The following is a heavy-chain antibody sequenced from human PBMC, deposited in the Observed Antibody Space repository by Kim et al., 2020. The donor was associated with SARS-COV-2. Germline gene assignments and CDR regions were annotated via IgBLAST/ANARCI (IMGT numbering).Heavy chain of an antibody. J-gene: IGHJ4*02. V-gene: IGHV4-4*07. CDR3: ARTGAVAGSPFDY. D-gene: IGHD6-19*01. Sequence: YTPPLKSRVTMSVDTSKNQFSLKLSSVTAADTAVYYCARTGAVAGSPFDYWGQGTLVTVSS.